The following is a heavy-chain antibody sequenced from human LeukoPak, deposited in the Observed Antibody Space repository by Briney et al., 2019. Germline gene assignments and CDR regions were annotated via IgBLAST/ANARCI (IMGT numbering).Heavy chain of an antibody. CDR3: ARDPPRGIAARLFYYMDV. CDR1: GYTFTGYY. CDR2: INPNSGGT. V-gene: IGHV1-2*02. D-gene: IGHD6-6*01. Sequence: GASVKVSCKASGYTFTGYYMHWVRQAPGQGLEWMGWINPNSGGTNYAQKFQGRVTTTRDTSISTAYMELSRLRSDDTAVYYCARDPPRGIAARLFYYMDVWGKGTTVTVSS. J-gene: IGHJ6*03.